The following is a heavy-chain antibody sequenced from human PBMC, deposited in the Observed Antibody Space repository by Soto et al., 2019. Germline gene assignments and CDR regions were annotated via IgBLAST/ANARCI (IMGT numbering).Heavy chain of an antibody. Sequence: QVQLVESGGGVVQPGRSLRLSCAASGFNFNNYGMHWVRQAPGKGLEWVAVIWNDGNGYYYANSVKGRFNISRDNSKNTLFLQMSRLRAEDTAVYYCARRQISPPTRGAASARGGMDIWGQGTTVTVSS. D-gene: IGHD6-13*01. V-gene: IGHV3-33*01. CDR2: IWNDGNGY. J-gene: IGHJ6*02. CDR3: ARRQISPPTRGAASARGGMDI. CDR1: GFNFNNYG.